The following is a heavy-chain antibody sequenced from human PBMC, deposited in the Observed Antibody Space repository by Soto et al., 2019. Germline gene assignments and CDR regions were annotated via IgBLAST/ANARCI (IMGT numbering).Heavy chain of an antibody. CDR2: INAGNGNT. V-gene: IGHV1-3*01. D-gene: IGHD3-22*01. CDR3: GRTYDDVSAYCPDY. CDR1: GYTFSNYG. J-gene: IGHJ4*02. Sequence: ASLKVSCKASGYTFSNYGIHWVRQAPGQRLEWMGLINAGNGNTKYSQKFHGRVTITRDTSARTAYMELSSLRYEDTAVYYCGRTYDDVSAYCPDYWGQGTLVTVSS.